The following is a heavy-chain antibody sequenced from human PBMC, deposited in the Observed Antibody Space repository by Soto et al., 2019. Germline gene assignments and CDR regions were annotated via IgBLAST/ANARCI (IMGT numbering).Heavy chain of an antibody. CDR3: GRGRSGQIVVFY. J-gene: IGHJ4*02. Sequence: ASVKVSCKASGYTFTGHYIHWVRQAPEQGPEWMGEIGPESGATRYAQKFQGRVTMTRDMSITTVYMELNNLSPDGTAVYYCGRGRSGQIVVFYWGQGTPVTVSS. D-gene: IGHD5-12*01. CDR1: GYTFTGHY. V-gene: IGHV1-2*02. CDR2: IGPESGAT.